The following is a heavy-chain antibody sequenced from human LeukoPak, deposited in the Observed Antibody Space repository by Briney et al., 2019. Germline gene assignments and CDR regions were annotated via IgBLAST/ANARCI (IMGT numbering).Heavy chain of an antibody. CDR3: AKRDGYNSNPLKD. Sequence: GGSLRLSCAASGFTFSSYAMSWVRRAPGKGLEWLSAFSGSGSSTYYADSVKGRFTISRDNSKNTLYLQMNSLRAEDTALYYCAKRDGYNSNPLKDWGQGTLVTVSS. CDR2: FSGSGSST. J-gene: IGHJ4*02. CDR1: GFTFSSYA. V-gene: IGHV3-23*01. D-gene: IGHD5-24*01.